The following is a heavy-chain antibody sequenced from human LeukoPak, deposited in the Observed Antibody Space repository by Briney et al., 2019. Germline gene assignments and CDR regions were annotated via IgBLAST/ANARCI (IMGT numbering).Heavy chain of an antibody. CDR1: GGSISSYY. D-gene: IGHD3-3*01. CDR3: ARLRFLEYGMDV. Sequence: SETLSLTCTVPGGSISSYYWSWIRQPPGKGLEGIGYIYTSGSTNYNPSLKSRGTISLDPSKNQFSLKLSSVTAADTAVYYCARLRFLEYGMDVWGKGTTVTLSS. J-gene: IGHJ6*04. V-gene: IGHV4-4*09. CDR2: IYTSGST.